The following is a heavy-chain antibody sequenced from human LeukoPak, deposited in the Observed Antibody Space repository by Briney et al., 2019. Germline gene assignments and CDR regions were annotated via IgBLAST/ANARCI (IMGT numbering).Heavy chain of an antibody. CDR2: IKQDGSEK. D-gene: IGHD6-13*01. V-gene: IGHV3-7*01. CDR3: ARFSSSWYYFDY. J-gene: IGHJ4*02. CDR1: GFTLRTNW. Sequence: TGGSLRLSCAASGFTLRTNWMSWVRQAPGEGLECVANIKQDGSEKYYVDSVKGRFTISRDNAKNSLYLQMNSLRAEDTAVYYCARFSSSWYYFDYWGQGTLVAVSS.